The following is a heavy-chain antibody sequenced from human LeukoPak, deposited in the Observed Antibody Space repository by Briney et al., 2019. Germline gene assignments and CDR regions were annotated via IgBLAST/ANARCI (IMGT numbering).Heavy chain of an antibody. D-gene: IGHD6-25*01. CDR3: AKASGTYYFDY. V-gene: IGHV3-23*01. J-gene: IGHJ4*02. Sequence: GRSLRLSCAASGFTFSSYAMSWVRQAPGKGLEWVSAVSVSGSSTYYTDSVKGRFTISRDNSKNTLYLQMNSLRAEDTAVYYCAKASGTYYFDYWGQGILVTVSS. CDR1: GFTFSSYA. CDR2: VSVSGSST.